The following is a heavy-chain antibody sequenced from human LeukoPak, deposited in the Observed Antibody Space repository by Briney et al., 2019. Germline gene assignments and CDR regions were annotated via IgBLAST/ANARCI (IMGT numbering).Heavy chain of an antibody. CDR3: ASGLYSSSWYKH. V-gene: IGHV1-69*01. J-gene: IGHJ4*02. CDR2: IIPIFGTA. Sequence: SVKVSCKASGGTFSSYAISWVRQAPGQGLEWMGGIIPIFGTANYAQKFQGRVTITADESTSTAYMELSSLRSEDTAVYYCASGLYSSSWYKHWGQGTLVTVSS. D-gene: IGHD6-13*01. CDR1: GGTFSSYA.